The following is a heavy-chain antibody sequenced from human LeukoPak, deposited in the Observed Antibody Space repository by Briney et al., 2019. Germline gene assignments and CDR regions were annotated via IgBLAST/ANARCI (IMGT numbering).Heavy chain of an antibody. CDR1: GGTFSSYA. Sequence: SVKVSCKASGGTFSSYAINWVRQAPGQGLEWMGGIIPIFGTANYAQKFQGRVTITADESTSTAYMELSSLRSEDTAVYYCAREEAVPAAMSYWGQGTLVTVSS. V-gene: IGHV1-69*13. CDR3: AREEAVPAAMSY. J-gene: IGHJ4*02. CDR2: IIPIFGTA. D-gene: IGHD2-2*01.